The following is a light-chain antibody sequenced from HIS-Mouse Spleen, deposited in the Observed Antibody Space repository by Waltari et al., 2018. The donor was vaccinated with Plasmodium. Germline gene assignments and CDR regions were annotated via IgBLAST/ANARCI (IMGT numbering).Light chain of an antibody. CDR2: LGS. J-gene: IGKJ2*01. CDR3: MQALQTPRYT. CDR1: QSLLHSNGYNY. V-gene: IGKV2-28*01. Sequence: DIVMTQSPLSLPVTPGEPASISCRSSQSLLHSNGYNYLDWHLQKPGQSPQLLIYLGSNRASGVPDRFSGSGSGTDFTLKISRVEAEDVGVYYCMQALQTPRYTFGQGTKLEIK.